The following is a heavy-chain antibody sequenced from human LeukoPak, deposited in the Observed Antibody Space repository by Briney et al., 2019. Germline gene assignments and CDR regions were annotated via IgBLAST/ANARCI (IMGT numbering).Heavy chain of an antibody. CDR1: GFNFGSYY. J-gene: IGHJ4*02. V-gene: IGHV3-7*01. CDR3: ARDYSWNPLDY. CDR2: IKQDGSET. D-gene: IGHD1-1*01. Sequence: GGSLRLSCAASGFNFGSYYMSWVRQAPGKVLEWVGNIKQDGSETSYVDSVKGRFTISRDNAKNSLYLQMNSLRDDDAAVYYCARDYSWNPLDYWGQGTLVTVFS.